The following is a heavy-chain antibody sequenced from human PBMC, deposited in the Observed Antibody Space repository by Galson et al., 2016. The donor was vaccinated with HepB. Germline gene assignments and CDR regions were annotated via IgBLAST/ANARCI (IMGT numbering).Heavy chain of an antibody. J-gene: IGHJ4*02. CDR2: TYYSGYT. CDR1: GGSISDYY. CDR3: ARALRGTTSFFEY. D-gene: IGHD4-17*01. Sequence: SETLSLTCTVSGGSISDYYCSWIRQSPGKGPEWIGQTYYSGYTNYSPSLKSRVTISLDSSQNQISLRVRSVTAADTAVYYCARALRGTTSFFEYWGQGVLVTVSS. V-gene: IGHV4-59*01.